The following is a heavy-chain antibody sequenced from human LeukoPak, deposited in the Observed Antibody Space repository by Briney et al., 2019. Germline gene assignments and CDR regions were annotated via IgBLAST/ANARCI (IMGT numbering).Heavy chain of an antibody. J-gene: IGHJ4*02. V-gene: IGHV3-11*06. D-gene: IGHD7-27*01. CDR3: ARERAWGSPDY. Sequence: GGSLRLSCAASGFSFSDYYMSWIRQAPGKGLEWVSYISSSSSYTNYGDSVKGRFTISGDNAQNSLYLQMNSLRAEDTAVYYCARERAWGSPDYWGQGTLVTVSS. CDR2: ISSSSSYT. CDR1: GFSFSDYY.